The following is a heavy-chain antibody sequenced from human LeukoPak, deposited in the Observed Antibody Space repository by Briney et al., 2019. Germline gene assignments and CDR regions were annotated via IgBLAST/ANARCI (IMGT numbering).Heavy chain of an antibody. D-gene: IGHD3-22*01. Sequence: PGGSLRLSCAASGFTFSSYEMNWVRQAPGKGLEWVSYISSSGSTIYYADSVKGRFTISRGNAKNSLYLQMNSPRAEDTAVYYCARDSSGYYLGGNYWGQGTLVTVSS. CDR3: ARDSSGYYLGGNY. V-gene: IGHV3-48*03. J-gene: IGHJ4*02. CDR1: GFTFSSYE. CDR2: ISSSGSTI.